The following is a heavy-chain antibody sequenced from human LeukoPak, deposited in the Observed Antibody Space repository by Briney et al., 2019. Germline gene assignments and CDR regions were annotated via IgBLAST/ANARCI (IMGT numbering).Heavy chain of an antibody. D-gene: IGHD3-3*01. V-gene: IGHV1-3*04. J-gene: IGHJ5*02. Sequence: ASVKLSCKASGNIFTNCTVHWVRQAPGQRLEWVGCINTKNGVTIFSQNFQGRVTTSRDTSASTANLELRSLRSKDTAAYYCARIYYEFWSGPPNWFDPWGQGTLVTVSS. CDR3: ARIYYEFWSGPPNWFDP. CDR2: INTKNGVT. CDR1: GNIFTNCT.